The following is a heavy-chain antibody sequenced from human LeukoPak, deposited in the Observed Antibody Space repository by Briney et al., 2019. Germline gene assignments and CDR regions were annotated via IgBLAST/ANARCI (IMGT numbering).Heavy chain of an antibody. CDR1: GFTFSSYW. Sequence: GGSLRLSCAASGFTFSSYWMHWVRQAPGKGLVWVSRINSDGSSTTYADSVKGRFTISRDNSKNTLYLQMNSLRAEDTAVYYCARDLGDYSNFNWFDPWGQGTLVTVSS. CDR3: ARDLGDYSNFNWFDP. CDR2: INSDGSST. D-gene: IGHD4-11*01. J-gene: IGHJ5*02. V-gene: IGHV3-74*01.